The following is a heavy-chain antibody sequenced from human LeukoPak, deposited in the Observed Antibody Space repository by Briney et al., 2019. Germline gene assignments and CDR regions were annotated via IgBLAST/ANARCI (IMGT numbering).Heavy chain of an antibody. CDR1: GFTFSSYG. Sequence: GGSLRLSCAASGFTFSSYGMHWVRQAPGKGLEWVAVIWYDGSNKYYADSVKGRFTISRDNSKNTLYLQMNSLRAEDTAVYYCAKYRRPGTYYYDSSGSDAFDYWGQGTLVTVSS. CDR3: AKYRRPGTYYYDSSGSDAFDY. D-gene: IGHD3-22*01. J-gene: IGHJ4*02. V-gene: IGHV3-33*06. CDR2: IWYDGSNK.